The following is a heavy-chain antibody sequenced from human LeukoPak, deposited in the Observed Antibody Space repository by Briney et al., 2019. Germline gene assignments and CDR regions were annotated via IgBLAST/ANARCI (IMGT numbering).Heavy chain of an antibody. Sequence: GGSLRLSCAASGFTFTSYWMHWVRQAPGKGLVWLSRISSDGSITSYADSVEGRFTISRDNAKSTVHLQMNSLRAEDTAVYYCARPGVGFDYWGQGALVTVSS. CDR3: ARPGVGFDY. CDR1: GFTFTSYW. V-gene: IGHV3-74*01. J-gene: IGHJ4*02. CDR2: ISSDGSIT.